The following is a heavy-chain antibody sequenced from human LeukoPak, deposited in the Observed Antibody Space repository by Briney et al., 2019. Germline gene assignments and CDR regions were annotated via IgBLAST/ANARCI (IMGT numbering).Heavy chain of an antibody. Sequence: GWPLILSGTSAGFTFRNDAMIWLREAPRKGLEWVSSITGSGDNTYYADSVRGRFTTSRDNTKSTLYLQMNSLGAEDTAVYYCGKDLRGYIYGTFDYWGQGTLVTVSS. CDR2: ITGSGDNT. V-gene: IGHV3-23*01. CDR1: GFTFRNDA. CDR3: GKDLRGYIYGTFDY. D-gene: IGHD5-18*01. J-gene: IGHJ4*02.